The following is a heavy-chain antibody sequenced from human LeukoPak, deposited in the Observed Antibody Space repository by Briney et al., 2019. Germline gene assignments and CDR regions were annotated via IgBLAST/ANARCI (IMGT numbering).Heavy chain of an antibody. CDR3: VREGSDYVRFFDY. Sequence: SETLSLTCTVSGGSISSSSYYWGWIRQPPGKGLEWIGSIYYSGSTYYNPSLKSRVTISVDTSKNQFSLKLSSVTAADTAMYYCVREGSDYVRFFDYWGQGTLVTVSS. J-gene: IGHJ4*02. D-gene: IGHD4-17*01. V-gene: IGHV4-39*07. CDR2: IYYSGST. CDR1: GGSISSSSYY.